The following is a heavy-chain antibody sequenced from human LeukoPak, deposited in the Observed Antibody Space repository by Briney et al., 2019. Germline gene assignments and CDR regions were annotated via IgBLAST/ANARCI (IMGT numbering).Heavy chain of an antibody. Sequence: GGSLRLSCAASRFTFSRYAMHWVRQAPGKGLEWVACISFDRSTKYYADSVKGRFTISRDNSKSTLYLQMNSLRAEDTALYYCVTEGEAAATYDFDHWGQGTLVTVSS. CDR2: ISFDRSTK. V-gene: IGHV3-30*04. J-gene: IGHJ4*02. CDR1: RFTFSRYA. D-gene: IGHD6-25*01. CDR3: VTEGEAAATYDFDH.